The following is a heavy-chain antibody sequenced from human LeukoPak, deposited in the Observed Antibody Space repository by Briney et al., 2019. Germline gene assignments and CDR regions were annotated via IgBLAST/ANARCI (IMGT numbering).Heavy chain of an antibody. CDR2: INPNSGGT. J-gene: IGHJ4*02. V-gene: IGHV1-2*02. D-gene: IGHD5-24*01. CDR1: GYTFTGYY. CDR3: ARYLGYGDGYNAGDY. Sequence: ASVKVSCKXSGYTFTGYYMHWVRQAPGQGLEWMGWINPNSGGTNYSQKFQGRVTMTRDTSISTAYMELSRLRSDDTAVYYCARYLGYGDGYNAGDYWGQGTLVTVSS.